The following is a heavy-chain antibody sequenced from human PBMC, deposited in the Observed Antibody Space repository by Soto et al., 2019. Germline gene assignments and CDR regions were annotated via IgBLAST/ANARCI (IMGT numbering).Heavy chain of an antibody. D-gene: IGHD6-19*01. V-gene: IGHV1-69*13. CDR1: GGTFSSYA. CDR2: MIPIFGTA. J-gene: IGHJ4*02. Sequence: ASVKVSCKASGGTFSSYAISWVRPAPGQGLEWMGGMIPIFGTANYAQKFQGRVTITADESTSTAYMELSSLRSEDTAVYYCATPGIGYGAVAVHFDYWGQGTLVTVSS. CDR3: ATPGIGYGAVAVHFDY.